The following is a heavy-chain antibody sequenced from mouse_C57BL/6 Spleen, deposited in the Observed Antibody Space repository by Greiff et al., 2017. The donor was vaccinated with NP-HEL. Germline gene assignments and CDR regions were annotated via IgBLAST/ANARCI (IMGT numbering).Heavy chain of an antibody. CDR3: AREEGGNYVY. D-gene: IGHD2-1*01. Sequence: EVKLVESEGGLVQPGSSMKLSCTASGFTFSDYYMAWVRQVPEKGLEWVANINYDGSSTYYLDSLKSRFIISRDNAKNILYLQMSSLKSEDTATYYCAREEGGNYVYWGQGTTLTVSS. CDR1: GFTFSDYY. V-gene: IGHV5-16*01. J-gene: IGHJ2*01. CDR2: INYDGSST.